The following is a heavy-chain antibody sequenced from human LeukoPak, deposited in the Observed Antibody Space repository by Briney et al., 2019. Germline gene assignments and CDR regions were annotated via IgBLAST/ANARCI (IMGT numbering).Heavy chain of an antibody. CDR2: IIPMFGTA. Sequence: SVKVSCKGCGGTFSSYAISWVRQAPGQGVEGMGGIIPMFGTANYAQKFQGRVTITEDESTSTAYMALSSLRSEDTAVYYCARVYSNYPLFDYWGQGTLVTVSS. V-gene: IGHV1-69*13. J-gene: IGHJ4*02. D-gene: IGHD4-11*01. CDR1: GGTFSSYA. CDR3: ARVYSNYPLFDY.